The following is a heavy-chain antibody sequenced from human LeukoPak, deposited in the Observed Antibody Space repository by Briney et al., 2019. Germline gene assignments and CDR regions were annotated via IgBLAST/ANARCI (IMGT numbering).Heavy chain of an antibody. CDR2: ISGSGGST. CDR3: AKGRYCSSTSCYGEVHYFDY. V-gene: IGHV3-23*01. Sequence: PGGSLRLSCAASGFTFSSYAMSWVRQAPGKGLEWVPAISGSGGSTYYADSVKGRSTISRDNSKNTLYLQMNSLRAEDTAVYYCAKGRYCSSTSCYGEVHYFDYWGQGTLVTVSS. D-gene: IGHD2-2*01. CDR1: GFTFSSYA. J-gene: IGHJ4*02.